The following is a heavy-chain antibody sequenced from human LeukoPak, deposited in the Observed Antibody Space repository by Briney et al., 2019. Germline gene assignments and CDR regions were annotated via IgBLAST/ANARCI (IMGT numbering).Heavy chain of an antibody. CDR3: AKDKAAAANYGMDV. Sequence: QPGRSLRLSCAASGFTFDDYAMHWVRQAPGKGLEGVSGISWNSGSIGYADSVKGRFTISRDNAKNSLYLQMNSLRAEDTALYYCAKDKAAAANYGMDVWGQGTTVTVSS. CDR2: ISWNSGSI. V-gene: IGHV3-9*01. J-gene: IGHJ6*02. CDR1: GFTFDDYA. D-gene: IGHD6-13*01.